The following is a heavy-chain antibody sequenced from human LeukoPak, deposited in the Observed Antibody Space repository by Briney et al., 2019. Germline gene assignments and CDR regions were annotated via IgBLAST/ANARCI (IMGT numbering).Heavy chain of an antibody. CDR1: GYTFTPHH. Sequence: ASVKISCKASGYTFTPHHLHWVRHAPRQGLEWMGWINSDSGGTRYAQKFQGRVTITRDTSTSTAYMELSRLGSDDTAVYFCARHTSTYLDQWGQGALVTVSS. CDR2: INSDSGGT. J-gene: IGHJ4*02. D-gene: IGHD2-2*01. V-gene: IGHV1-2*02. CDR3: ARHTSTYLDQ.